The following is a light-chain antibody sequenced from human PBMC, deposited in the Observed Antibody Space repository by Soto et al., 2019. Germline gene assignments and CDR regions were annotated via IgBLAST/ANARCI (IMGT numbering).Light chain of an antibody. J-gene: IGKJ1*01. V-gene: IGKV1-5*03. CDR3: QQYNSYRA. CDR1: QSVSIR. CDR2: RAS. Sequence: DIQMTQSPSTLSASVGDRVTITCRASQSVSIRLAWYQHKAGKAPNLLIHRASSLEDGVSSRFSGSGSGTEFTLTISSLQPDDSATYYCQQYNSYRAFDQGTKVEIK.